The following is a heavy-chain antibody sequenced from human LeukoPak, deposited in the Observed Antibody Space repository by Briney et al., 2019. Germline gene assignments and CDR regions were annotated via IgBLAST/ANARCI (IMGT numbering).Heavy chain of an antibody. CDR3: EREGVLRHNTFDV. V-gene: IGHV3-48*03. Sequence: GGSLRLSCAASGFSFSSYEMNWVRQAPGEGLEWVSYISRSGSTMYYADSVKGRFTISRDNAKNSLYLQLNSLRAEDTAVYFCEREGVLRHNTFDVWGQGTMVTVSS. D-gene: IGHD4-17*01. CDR2: ISRSGSTM. J-gene: IGHJ3*01. CDR1: GFSFSSYE.